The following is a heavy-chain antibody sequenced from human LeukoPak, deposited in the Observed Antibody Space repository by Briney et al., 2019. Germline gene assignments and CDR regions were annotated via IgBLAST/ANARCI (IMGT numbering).Heavy chain of an antibody. CDR3: ARVRYCSSTSCYGIFDY. CDR1: GFTVSSNY. Sequence: GGSLRLSCAASGFTVSSNYMSWVRQAPGKGLEWVSVIYSGGSTYYADSVKGRFTISRHNSENTLYLQMNSLRAEDTAVYYCARVRYCSSTSCYGIFDYWGQGTLVTVSS. D-gene: IGHD2-2*01. V-gene: IGHV3-53*04. J-gene: IGHJ4*02. CDR2: IYSGGST.